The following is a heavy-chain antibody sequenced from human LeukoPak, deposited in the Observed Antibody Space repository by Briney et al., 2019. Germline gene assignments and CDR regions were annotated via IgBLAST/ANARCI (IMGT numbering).Heavy chain of an antibody. CDR3: ARVLHSGYGTYYFDY. D-gene: IGHD5-12*01. J-gene: IGHJ4*02. V-gene: IGHV4-59*08. Sequence: SETLSLTCTVSGGSISSNYWSWIRQPPGKGLEWIGYIYYSGSTNYNPSLRSRVTISVDTSKNQFSLKLSSVTAADTAVYYCARVLHSGYGTYYFDYWGQGTLVTVSS. CDR2: IYYSGST. CDR1: GGSISSNY.